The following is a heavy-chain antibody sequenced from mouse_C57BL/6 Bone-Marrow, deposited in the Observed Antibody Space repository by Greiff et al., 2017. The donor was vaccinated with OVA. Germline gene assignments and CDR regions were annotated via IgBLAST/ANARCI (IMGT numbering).Heavy chain of an antibody. D-gene: IGHD2-3*01. V-gene: IGHV1-81*01. CDR1: GYTFTSYG. J-gene: IGHJ3*01. CDR2: IYPRSGNT. CDR3: ARGGYYVAFAY. Sequence: QVQLQQSGAELARPGASVKLSCKASGYTFTSYGLSWVKQRTGQGLEWIGEIYPRSGNTYYNEKFKGKATLTADKSSSTAYMELRSLTSEDSAVYFCARGGYYVAFAYWGQGTLVTVSA.